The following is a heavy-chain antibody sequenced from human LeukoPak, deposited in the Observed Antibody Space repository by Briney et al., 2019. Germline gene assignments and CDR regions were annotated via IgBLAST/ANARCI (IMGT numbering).Heavy chain of an antibody. CDR3: AKDRYSYAFEYSDS. Sequence: GGSLRLSCAASGFTLSSYGMHWVRQAPGKGLDWVAVISNDGSKKYYADSVKGRFTISRDNSKNTLSLQVSSLRTEDTAVYYCAKDRYSYAFEYSDSWGQGTLVTVSS. D-gene: IGHD5-18*01. V-gene: IGHV3-30*18. CDR1: GFTLSSYG. J-gene: IGHJ4*02. CDR2: ISNDGSKK.